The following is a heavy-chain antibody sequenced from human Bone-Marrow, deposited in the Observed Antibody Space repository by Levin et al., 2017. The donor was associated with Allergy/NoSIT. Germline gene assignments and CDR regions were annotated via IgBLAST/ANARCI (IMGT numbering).Heavy chain of an antibody. V-gene: IGHV4-61*01. CDR1: GGSVSSATYY. CDR3: ARVGIRYCSGGSGPAGLDY. J-gene: IGHJ4*02. CDR2: MYDSGST. D-gene: IGHD2-15*01. Sequence: SETLSLTCTVSGGSVSSATYYWSWIRQPPGKGLEWIGYMYDSGSTNYNPSLKSRVTISVDTSKNQFSLKLSSVTAADTSVYYCARVGIRYCSGGSGPAGLDYWGQGTLVTVS.